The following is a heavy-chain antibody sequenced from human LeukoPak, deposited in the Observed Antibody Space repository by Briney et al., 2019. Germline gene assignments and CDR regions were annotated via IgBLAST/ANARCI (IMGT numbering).Heavy chain of an antibody. CDR2: IRDKAHGGTT. CDR3: TRRASTTITDFPPYCFDY. D-gene: IGHD4-11*01. J-gene: IGHJ4*02. CDR1: GFIFRDYG. V-gene: IGHV3-49*04. Sequence: GGSLRLSCTASGFIFRDYGMSWVRQAPGKGLEWVGFIRDKAHGGTTEYAASVNGRFTISRDDSKSIAYLQMSSLKTEDTAVYYCTRRASTTITDFPPYCFDYWGQGSLVTVCS.